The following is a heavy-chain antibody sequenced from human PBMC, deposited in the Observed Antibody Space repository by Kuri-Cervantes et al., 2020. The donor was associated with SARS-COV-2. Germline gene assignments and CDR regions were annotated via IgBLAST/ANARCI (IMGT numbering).Heavy chain of an antibody. CDR1: GFTFSSYA. Sequence: GGSLRLSCAASGFTFSSYAMHWVRQAPGKGLEWVAVISYDGSNKYYADSVKGRFTISRDNSKNTLYLQMNSLRAEDTAAYYCARDQYGMDVWGQGTTVTVSS. CDR2: ISYDGSNK. J-gene: IGHJ6*02. CDR3: ARDQYGMDV. V-gene: IGHV3-30*07.